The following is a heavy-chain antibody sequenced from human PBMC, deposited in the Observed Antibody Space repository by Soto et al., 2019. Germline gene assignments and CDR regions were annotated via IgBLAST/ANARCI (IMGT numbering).Heavy chain of an antibody. D-gene: IGHD6-19*01. CDR3: ARFLEAVADYYYGIDV. CDR2: IWYDGSNK. CDR1: GFTFSSYG. V-gene: IGHV3-33*01. J-gene: IGHJ6*02. Sequence: GGSLRLSCAASGFTFSSYGMHWVRQAPGKGLEWVAVIWYDGSNKYYADSVKGRFTISRDNSKNTLYLQMNSLRAEDTAVYYCARFLEAVADYYYGIDVWGQRTSDTVSS.